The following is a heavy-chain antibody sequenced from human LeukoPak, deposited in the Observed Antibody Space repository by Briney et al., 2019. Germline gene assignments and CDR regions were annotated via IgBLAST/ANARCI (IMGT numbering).Heavy chain of an antibody. V-gene: IGHV4-39*01. D-gene: IGHD3-10*01. Sequence: SPSETLSLTCTVSGGSISSSSYYWGWIRQPPGKGLEWIGSIYYRGSTYYSPSLKSRVTISVDTSKNQFSLKLRSVTAADTAVYYCARHRYYGSGSYYLDYWGQGTLVTVSS. CDR3: ARHRYYGSGSYYLDY. J-gene: IGHJ4*02. CDR2: IYYRGST. CDR1: GGSISSSSYY.